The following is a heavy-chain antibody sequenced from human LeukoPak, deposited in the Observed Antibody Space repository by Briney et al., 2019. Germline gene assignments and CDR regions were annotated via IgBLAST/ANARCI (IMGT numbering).Heavy chain of an antibody. V-gene: IGHV3-21*04. Sequence: PGGSLRLSCAASRFIFSSYSMNWVRQAPGKGLEWVSYISDSSSYTYYADSVKGRFTISRDNAKNSLYLQMNSLRAEDTAIYYCARDREEKARFGGMDVWGQGTTVIVSS. CDR3: ARDREEKARFGGMDV. J-gene: IGHJ6*02. CDR1: RFIFSSYS. CDR2: ISDSSSYT. D-gene: IGHD3-16*01.